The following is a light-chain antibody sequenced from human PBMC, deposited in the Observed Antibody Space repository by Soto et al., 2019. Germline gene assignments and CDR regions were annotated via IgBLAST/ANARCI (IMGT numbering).Light chain of an antibody. CDR2: GAS. V-gene: IGKV1-9*01. CDR3: QQLNGPPWT. J-gene: IGKJ1*01. CDR1: PAIASF. Sequence: GDRVTITCRASPAIASFLAWYQQKPGTAPKLLIYGASTLQSGVPSRFSGSRSGTDYTLTIASLQPEDFATYYCQQLNGPPWTFGQGTKVEIK.